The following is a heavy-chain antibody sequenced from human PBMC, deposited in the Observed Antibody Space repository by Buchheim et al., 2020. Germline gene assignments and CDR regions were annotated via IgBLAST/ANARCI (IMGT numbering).Heavy chain of an antibody. CDR2: LNHNGGST. V-gene: IGHV3-20*04. CDR3: ASGVGATNVEYFQY. Sequence: EVQLVESGGGLVQPGGSLRLSCAASGFTFDDYGMAWVRQAPGKGLEWVSGLNHNGGSTGYADSVKGRFTISRANAKNSLFLQMDSLRAEDTALYYCASGVGATNVEYFQYWGQGTL. CDR1: GFTFDDYG. D-gene: IGHD1-26*01. J-gene: IGHJ1*01.